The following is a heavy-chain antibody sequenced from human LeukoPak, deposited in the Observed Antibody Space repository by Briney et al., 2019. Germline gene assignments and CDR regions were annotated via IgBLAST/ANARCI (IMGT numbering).Heavy chain of an antibody. CDR3: GRTGYYDTYAFDI. D-gene: IGHD3-22*01. CDR2: VWYDGSNK. Sequence: GGSLRLSCAASGFTFSSYGMHWVRQAPGKGLEWVAVVWYDGSNKYYADSVKDRFTISRDNSKNTLYLQMNSLRAEDTAVYYCGRTGYYDTYAFDIWGQGTMVTVSS. CDR1: GFTFSSYG. V-gene: IGHV3-33*01. J-gene: IGHJ3*02.